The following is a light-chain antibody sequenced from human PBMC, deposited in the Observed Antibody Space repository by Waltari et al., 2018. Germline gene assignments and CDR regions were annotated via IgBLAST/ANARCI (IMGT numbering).Light chain of an antibody. CDR3: CSYAGSRTFV. Sequence: QSALTQPASVSGSPGQSLTLSCTGTSSDVGGYNLVSWYQQHPGKAPKLIIYEGSKRPSGVYNRFSGSKPGNTASLTISGLQAEDEADYYCCSYAGSRTFVFGTGTKVTVL. CDR1: SSDVGGYNL. CDR2: EGS. V-gene: IGLV2-23*01. J-gene: IGLJ1*01.